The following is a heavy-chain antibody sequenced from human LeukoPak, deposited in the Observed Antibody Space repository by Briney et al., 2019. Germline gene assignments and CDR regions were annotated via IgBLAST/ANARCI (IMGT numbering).Heavy chain of an antibody. CDR2: IYPSDSDT. Sequence: GESLKISCKDSGYNFNNYWIGWVRQMPGKGLEWMGIIYPSDSDTRYSPSFQGQVTISVDKSISTAYLQWSSLKASDTAMYYCARVKYCSGDSCYYSMERGALDNWGQGTMVTVSS. CDR1: GYNFNNYW. V-gene: IGHV5-51*01. CDR3: ARVKYCSGDSCYYSMERGALDN. J-gene: IGHJ3*02. D-gene: IGHD2-15*01.